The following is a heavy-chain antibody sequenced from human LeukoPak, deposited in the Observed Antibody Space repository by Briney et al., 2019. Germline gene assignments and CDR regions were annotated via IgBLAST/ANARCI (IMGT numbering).Heavy chain of an antibody. CDR2: TRNKANSYTT. CDR3: ARAYERPYYFDY. Sequence: GGSLRLSCAASGFTFSNSGMHWVRQAPGGGLEWVGRTRNKANSYTTEYAASVKGRFTISRDDSKNSLYLQMNSLKTEDTAVYYCARAYERPYYFDYWGQGTLVTVSS. CDR1: GFTFSNSG. J-gene: IGHJ4*02. V-gene: IGHV3-72*01. D-gene: IGHD3-22*01.